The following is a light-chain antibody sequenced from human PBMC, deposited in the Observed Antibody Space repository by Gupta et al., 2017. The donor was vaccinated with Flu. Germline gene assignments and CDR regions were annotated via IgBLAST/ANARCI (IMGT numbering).Light chain of an antibody. CDR3: QLWDGGSEHQGV. CDR1: NVGSKS. Sequence: SYVLTQPPSVSVAPGQTARIICGGNNVGSKSVHWYQKKPGQAPVLVVYDDSDRPSGIPERFSGSNSENTATLTIRRVEAGDEADYYCQLWDGGSEHQGVFGRGTKLTVL. V-gene: IGLV3-21*02. CDR2: DDS. J-gene: IGLJ3*02.